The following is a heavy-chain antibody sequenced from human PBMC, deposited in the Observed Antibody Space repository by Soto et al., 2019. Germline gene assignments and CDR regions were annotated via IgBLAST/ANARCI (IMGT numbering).Heavy chain of an antibody. CDR3: AKEEGYCSGGSCYSYFDY. D-gene: IGHD2-15*01. V-gene: IGHV3-23*01. Sequence: AGGSLRLSCAASGFTFSSYAMSWVRQAPGKGLEWVSAISGSGGSTYYADSVKGRFTISRDNSKNTLYLQMNSLRAEDTAVYYCAKEEGYCSGGSCYSYFDYWGQGTLVTVSS. CDR1: GFTFSSYA. CDR2: ISGSGGST. J-gene: IGHJ4*02.